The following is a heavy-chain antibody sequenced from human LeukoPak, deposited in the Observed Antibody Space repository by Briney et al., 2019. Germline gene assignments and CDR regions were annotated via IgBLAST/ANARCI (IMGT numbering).Heavy chain of an antibody. D-gene: IGHD3-3*01. CDR1: GFTFSNYA. V-gene: IGHV3-23*01. Sequence: GGSLRLSRAASGFTFSNYAMSWVRQPPGKGLEWVSGISGSGSSSYYADSVKGRFTISRDNSKNTLYLQMNTLRADDTAVYYCASYDFWSGYYLGDFWGQGTLVTVSS. CDR3: ASYDFWSGYYLGDF. J-gene: IGHJ4*02. CDR2: ISGSGSSS.